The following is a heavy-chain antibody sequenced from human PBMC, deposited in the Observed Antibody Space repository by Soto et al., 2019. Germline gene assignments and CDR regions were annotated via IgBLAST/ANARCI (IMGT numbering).Heavy chain of an antibody. Sequence: GGSLRLSCAASGFTVSSNYMSWVRQAPGKGLEWVSVIYSGGSTYYADSVKGRFTISRDNSKNTLYLQMNSLRAEDTAVYYCAREVSNDYYDSSGYYYGAYYFDYWGQGTLVTVS. J-gene: IGHJ4*02. V-gene: IGHV3-53*01. CDR1: GFTVSSNY. D-gene: IGHD3-22*01. CDR2: IYSGGST. CDR3: AREVSNDYYDSSGYYYGAYYFDY.